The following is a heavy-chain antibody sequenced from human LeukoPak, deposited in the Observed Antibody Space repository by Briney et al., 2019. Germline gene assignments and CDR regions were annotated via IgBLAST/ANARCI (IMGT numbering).Heavy chain of an antibody. V-gene: IGHV4-59*13. CDR1: GGSIRSYY. CDR2: IYYSGST. D-gene: IGHD5-24*01. J-gene: IGHJ4*02. CDR3: ARVEGEMATVAFDY. Sequence: SETLSLTCTVSGGSIRSYYWSWLPEPPGKGLEGLGYIYYSGSTNYNPSLKSRVTISVVTSKNQFSLKLSSVTAADTAVYYCARVEGEMATVAFDYWGQGTLVTVSS.